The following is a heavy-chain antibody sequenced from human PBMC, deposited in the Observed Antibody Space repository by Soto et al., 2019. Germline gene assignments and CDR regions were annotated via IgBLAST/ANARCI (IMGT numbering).Heavy chain of an antibody. D-gene: IGHD6-19*01. CDR3: VKASTVTGVGGYR. CDR2: ISSNGRNT. Sequence: EVQLVESGGGLVQPGGSLRLSCAASGFAFSSYWMQWVRQAPGKGPVWVSRISSNGRNTTYADPVKGRFTVSRDNAKNTLHVQMTSLRDDDTAVYYCVKASTVTGVGGYRWGQGTLVTVSS. V-gene: IGHV3-74*03. CDR1: GFAFSSYW. J-gene: IGHJ4*02.